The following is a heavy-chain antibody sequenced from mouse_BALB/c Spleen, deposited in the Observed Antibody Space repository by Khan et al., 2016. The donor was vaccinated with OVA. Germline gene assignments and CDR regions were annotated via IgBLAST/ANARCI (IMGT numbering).Heavy chain of an antibody. V-gene: IGHV7-3*02. Sequence: EVELVESGGGLVQPGGSLRLSCTTSEFTFTDYYMSWVRQPPGEALEWLGFIRNKANGYTTAYSASVKGRFTISRDNSQSILFLQMNTLRAEDSATYYCARYGGSLALDYWGQGTSVTVSS. CDR2: IRNKANGYTT. J-gene: IGHJ4*01. CDR3: ARYGGSLALDY. CDR1: EFTFTDYY.